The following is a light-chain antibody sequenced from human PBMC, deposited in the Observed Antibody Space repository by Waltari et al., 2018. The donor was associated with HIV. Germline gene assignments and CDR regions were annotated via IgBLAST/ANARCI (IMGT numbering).Light chain of an antibody. CDR2: DVS. CDR3: ESYTSTSVWV. CDR1: RNAVGGYNY. Sequence: QSALTQPASVSGSPGQSITISCTGSRNAVGGYNYVSWYQQHPGKAPRLMIYDVSTRPSGVSVRFSGSKSGDTASLTISGLQPEDEADYYCESYTSTSVWVFGGGTRLTVL. V-gene: IGLV2-14*03. J-gene: IGLJ3*02.